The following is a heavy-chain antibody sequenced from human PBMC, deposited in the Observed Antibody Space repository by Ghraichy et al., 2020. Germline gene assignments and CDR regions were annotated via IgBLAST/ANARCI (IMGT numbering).Heavy chain of an antibody. V-gene: IGHV1-18*01. CDR2: INTYNDNT. Sequence: ASVKVSCKASGYTFSNYGVTWVRQAPGQGLEWMGWINTYNDNTNYAQKFQGRVSMTTDTSTTTAYLELRSLRSDDTAVYYCARDYYGGNSNDFWGQGTLVTVSS. CDR1: GYTFSNYG. D-gene: IGHD4-23*01. CDR3: ARDYYGGNSNDF. J-gene: IGHJ4*02.